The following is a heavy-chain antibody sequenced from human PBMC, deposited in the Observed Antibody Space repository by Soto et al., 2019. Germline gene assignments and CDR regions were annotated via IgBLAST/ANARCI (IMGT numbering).Heavy chain of an antibody. CDR2: IYYIGST. V-gene: IGHV4-39*01. J-gene: IGHJ6*03. Sequence: SETLSLTCTVSGGSISSSSYYWGWIRQPPGKGAGGIWSIYYIGSTYSNPSLKSRVTISVDTSKNQFSLKLSSVTAADTAVYYCARQKARITIFGVVKGWAHYYHLDVWGKGTTVTVSS. CDR1: GGSISSSSYY. CDR3: ARQKARITIFGVVKGWAHYYHLDV. D-gene: IGHD3-3*01.